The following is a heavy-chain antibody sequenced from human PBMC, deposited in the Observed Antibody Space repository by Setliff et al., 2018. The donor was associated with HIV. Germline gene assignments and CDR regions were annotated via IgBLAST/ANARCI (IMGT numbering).Heavy chain of an antibody. V-gene: IGHV4-59*12. CDR3: ARERSRGYTDPPRFDY. CDR2: IYYSGST. Sequence: PSETLSLTCRVSSGSISGYYWSWVRQPPGRGLEWIGYIYYSGSTYYNPSLKSRVTISIDTSKNQFSLRLTSVTAADTAVYYCARERSRGYTDPPRFDYWGQGTLVTVSS. CDR1: SGSISGYY. D-gene: IGHD5-18*01. J-gene: IGHJ4*02.